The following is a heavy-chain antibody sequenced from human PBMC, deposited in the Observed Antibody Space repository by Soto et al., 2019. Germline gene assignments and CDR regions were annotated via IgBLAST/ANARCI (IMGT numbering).Heavy chain of an antibody. Sequence: QVQLVQSGAELKKPGSSVNVSCAASGGTFKTYTINWVRQAPGQGLEWIGQIIPMYDSANYAQRFQGRVTISADTSTNIAYRELSGLRSEDTALYYCATWRTYSGSYCFDYWGQGTLVSVSS. V-gene: IGHV1-69*06. D-gene: IGHD1-26*01. CDR1: GGTFKTYT. CDR3: ATWRTYSGSYCFDY. CDR2: IIPMYDSA. J-gene: IGHJ4*02.